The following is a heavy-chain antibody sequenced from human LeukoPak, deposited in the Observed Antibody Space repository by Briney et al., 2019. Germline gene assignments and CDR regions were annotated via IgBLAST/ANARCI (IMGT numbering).Heavy chain of an antibody. CDR3: ARVGGVDRDGYYFDY. Sequence: SETLSLTCTVSGGSISSGGYYWSWIRQHPGKGLEWIGYIYYSGSTYYNPSLKSRVTISVDTSKNQFSLKLSSVTAADTAVYYCARVGGVDRDGYYFDYWGQGTLVTASS. D-gene: IGHD3-16*01. CDR2: IYYSGST. V-gene: IGHV4-31*03. CDR1: GGSISSGGYY. J-gene: IGHJ4*02.